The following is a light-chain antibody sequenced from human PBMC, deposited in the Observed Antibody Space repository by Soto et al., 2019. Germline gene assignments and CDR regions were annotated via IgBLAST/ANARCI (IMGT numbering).Light chain of an antibody. CDR2: DAS. CDR3: QHYGGSPIT. J-gene: IGKJ5*01. Sequence: EIVLTQSPGTLSLSPGERATLYFSASQSVSSSLAWYQQKPGQAPRLLISDASTRATGIPDRFSGSGSGTDFTLTISRLEPEDFALYYCQHYGGSPITFGQGTRLEI. V-gene: IGKV3-20*01. CDR1: QSVSSS.